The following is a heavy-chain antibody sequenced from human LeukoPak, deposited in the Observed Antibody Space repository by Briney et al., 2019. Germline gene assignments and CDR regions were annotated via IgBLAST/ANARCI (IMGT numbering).Heavy chain of an antibody. Sequence: PSETLSLTCTVSGGPIFSYYWSWIRQTAGKGLEWIGRLYPGVGTDYNPSLKSRVTMSVDTSKKQLALKLSAVTAADTAVYYCARLKFYDSTGYSPGHYMDVWGKGTTVTVSS. CDR1: GGPIFSYY. V-gene: IGHV4-4*07. CDR2: LYPGVGT. CDR3: ARLKFYDSTGYSPGHYMDV. J-gene: IGHJ6*03. D-gene: IGHD3-22*01.